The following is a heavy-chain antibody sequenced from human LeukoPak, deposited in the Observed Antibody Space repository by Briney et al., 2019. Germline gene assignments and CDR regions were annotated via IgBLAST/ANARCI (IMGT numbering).Heavy chain of an antibody. CDR1: GGSISSYY. Sequence: SETLSLTCTVSGGSISSYYWSWIRQPPGKGLEWIGYIYYSGSTNYNPSLKGRVTISVDTSKNQFSLKLSSVTAADTAVYYCAKGRSLISMIGTPPGRGVFDLWGKGTMVPVSS. V-gene: IGHV4-59*08. J-gene: IGHJ3*01. CDR3: AKGRSLISMIGTPPGRGVFDL. D-gene: IGHD3-22*01. CDR2: IYYSGST.